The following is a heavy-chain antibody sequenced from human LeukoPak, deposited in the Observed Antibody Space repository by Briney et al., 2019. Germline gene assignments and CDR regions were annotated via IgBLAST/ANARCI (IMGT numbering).Heavy chain of an antibody. V-gene: IGHV5-51*01. CDR2: IYPGDSDT. CDR3: ARLFSGGDSPYFDY. Sequence: GESLKISCRVSGYSFTTYWIGWWRQSPGKALKWMGIIYPGDSDTKYSPSFQGQVTISADKSINTAYLQWSSLKASDTAIYYCARLFSGGDSPYFDYWGQGTLVTVSS. CDR1: GYSFTTYW. J-gene: IGHJ4*02. D-gene: IGHD4-23*01.